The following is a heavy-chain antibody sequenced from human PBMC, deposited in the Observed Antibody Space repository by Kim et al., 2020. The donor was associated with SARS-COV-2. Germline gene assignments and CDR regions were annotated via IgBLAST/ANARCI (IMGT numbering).Heavy chain of an antibody. J-gene: IGHJ4*02. Sequence: PSLKSRVTRAVDTSKNQFSLKLSSVTAADTAVYYCARGFGSSRLIGYFDYWGQGTLVTVSS. CDR3: ARGFGSSRLIGYFDY. D-gene: IGHD1-26*01. V-gene: IGHV4-30-2*04.